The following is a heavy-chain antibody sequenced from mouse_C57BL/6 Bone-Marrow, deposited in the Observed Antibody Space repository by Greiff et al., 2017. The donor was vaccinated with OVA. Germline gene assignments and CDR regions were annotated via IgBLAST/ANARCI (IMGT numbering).Heavy chain of an antibody. CDR1: GYTFTSYW. CDR3: ARSKGARNGIDLAWFAY. CDR2: IDPSDGDT. V-gene: IGHV1-52*01. Sequence: QVQLQQPGAELVRPGSSVKLSCKASGYTFTSYWMHWVKQRPRQGLEWIGYIDPSDGDTNYNQKFKDKATLTVDKSSSTAYMQLSSLTSEDSAVYYCARSKGARNGIDLAWFAYGGQGTVVTVTA. J-gene: IGHJ3*01. D-gene: IGHD4-1*01.